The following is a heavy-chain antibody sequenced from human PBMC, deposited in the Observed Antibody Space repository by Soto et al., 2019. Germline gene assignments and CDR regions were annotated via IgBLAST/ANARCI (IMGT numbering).Heavy chain of an antibody. D-gene: IGHD6-13*01. CDR2: ISSSSSYI. CDR3: ARGDSSWIHDAFDI. V-gene: IGHV3-21*01. Sequence: PGGSLRLSCAASGFTFSSYSMNWVRQAPGKGLEWVSSISSSSSYIYYADSVKGRFTISRDNAKNSLYLQMNSLRAEDTAVYYCARGDSSWIHDAFDIWGQGTMVTVSS. CDR1: GFTFSSYS. J-gene: IGHJ3*02.